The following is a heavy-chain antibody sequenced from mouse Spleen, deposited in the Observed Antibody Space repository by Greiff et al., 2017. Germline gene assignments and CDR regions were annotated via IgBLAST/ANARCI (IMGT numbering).Heavy chain of an antibody. CDR2: IYPSDSET. CDR1: GYTFTSYW. V-gene: IGHV1-61*01. Sequence: QVQLQQSGAELVRPGSSVKLSCKASGYTFTSYWMDWVKQRPGQGLEWIGNIYPSDSETHYNQKFKDKATLTVDKSSSTAYMQLSSLTSEDSAVYYCARSYYDGTHYAMDYWGQGTSVTVSS. J-gene: IGHJ4*01. D-gene: IGHD1-1*02. CDR3: ARSYYDGTHYAMDY.